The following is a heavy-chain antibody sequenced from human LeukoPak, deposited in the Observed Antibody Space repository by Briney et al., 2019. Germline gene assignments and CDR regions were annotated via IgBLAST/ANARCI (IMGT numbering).Heavy chain of an antibody. J-gene: IGHJ3*02. Sequence: GGSLRLSCAASGFTFSSYAMHWVRQAPGKGLEWVAVISYDGSSKYYADSVKGRFTISRDNSKNTLYLQMNSLRAEDTAVYYCARGFTIVAAFDIWGQGTMVTVSS. V-gene: IGHV3-30-3*01. CDR2: ISYDGSSK. CDR3: ARGFTIVAAFDI. CDR1: GFTFSSYA. D-gene: IGHD3-3*01.